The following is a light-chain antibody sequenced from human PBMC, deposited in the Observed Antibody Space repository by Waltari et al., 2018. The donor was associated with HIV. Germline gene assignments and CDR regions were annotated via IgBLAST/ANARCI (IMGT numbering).Light chain of an antibody. CDR2: WAS. CDR3: QQYFSNPRT. Sequence: IVMTQSSDSLTVSLGASATINCKSSQNIKHTLNNINYLAWYQQKAGQPPQLVISWASTRESGVPDRFTGSGSGTDFSLTINTLQTEDVAVYYCQQYFSNPRTFGQGTRIEIK. CDR1: QNIKHTLNNINY. V-gene: IGKV4-1*01. J-gene: IGKJ2*01.